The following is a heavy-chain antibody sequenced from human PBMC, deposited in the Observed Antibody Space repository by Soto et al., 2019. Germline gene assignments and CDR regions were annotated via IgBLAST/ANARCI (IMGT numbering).Heavy chain of an antibody. V-gene: IGHV4-31*03. Sequence: PSETLSLTCTVSGDSISSGGNFWSWIRQHPWKGLEWLGYIYYTGSTYHNPSLTSRLSISVDTSKNQFSLKLSSVTPADTAVYFCARATRVTTSGSTAYYFDFWGQGXLVTVSS. CDR3: ARATRVTTSGSTAYYFDF. D-gene: IGHD4-17*01. CDR2: IYYTGST. CDR1: GDSISSGGNF. J-gene: IGHJ4*02.